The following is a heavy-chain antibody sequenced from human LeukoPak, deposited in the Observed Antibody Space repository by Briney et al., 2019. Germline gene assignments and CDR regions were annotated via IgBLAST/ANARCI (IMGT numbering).Heavy chain of an antibody. D-gene: IGHD6-19*01. CDR3: ARAKLELREQWLAYYFDY. CDR1: GFTFDDYG. V-gene: IGHV3-20*04. CDR2: INWNGGST. Sequence: PGGSLRLSCAASGFTFDDYGMSWVRQAPGKGLEWVSGINWNGGSTGYADSVKGRFTISRDNAKKSLYLQMNSLRAEDTALYYCARAKLELREQWLAYYFDYWGQGTLVTVSS. J-gene: IGHJ4*02.